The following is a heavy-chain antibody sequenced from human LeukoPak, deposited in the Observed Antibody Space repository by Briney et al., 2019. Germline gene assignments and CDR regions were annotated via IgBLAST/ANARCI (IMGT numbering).Heavy chain of an antibody. Sequence: PGGSLRLSCSASGVTFSNYAMNWVRQAPGKGLEYVSAISTNGGSTHYADSVKGRFTISRDNSKNTLYLQMSSLRAEDTAVYYCVKAGVLQHWGQGTLVTVFS. D-gene: IGHD4/OR15-4a*01. V-gene: IGHV3-64D*06. CDR3: VKAGVLQH. J-gene: IGHJ1*01. CDR1: GVTFSNYA. CDR2: ISTNGGST.